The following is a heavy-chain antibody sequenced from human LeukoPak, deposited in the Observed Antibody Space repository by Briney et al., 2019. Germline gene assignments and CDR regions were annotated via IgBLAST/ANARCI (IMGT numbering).Heavy chain of an antibody. CDR3: ARLYNGSFLDY. V-gene: IGHV3-23*03. J-gene: IGHJ4*02. D-gene: IGHD1-26*01. CDR1: GVTFSSYA. CDR2: IYSGGST. Sequence: GGSLRLSCAASGVTFSSYAMSWVRQAPGKGLEWVSVIYSGGSTYYADSVKGRFTISRDNSKNTLYFQMNSLRAEVTAVYYCARLYNGSFLDYWGQGTLVTVSS.